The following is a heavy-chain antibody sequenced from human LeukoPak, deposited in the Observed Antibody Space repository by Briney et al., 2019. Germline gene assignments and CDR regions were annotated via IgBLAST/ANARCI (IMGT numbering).Heavy chain of an antibody. CDR3: ARDRPTDYDFPLECYMDV. CDR1: GGSFSGYY. J-gene: IGHJ6*03. CDR2: INHSGST. D-gene: IGHD3-3*01. Sequence: PSETLSLTCAVYGGSFSGYYWSWIRQPPGKGLEWIGEINHSGSTNYNPSLKSRVTMSVDTSKNQFSLKLSSVTAADTAVYYCARDRPTDYDFPLECYMDVWGKGTTVTVSS. V-gene: IGHV4-34*01.